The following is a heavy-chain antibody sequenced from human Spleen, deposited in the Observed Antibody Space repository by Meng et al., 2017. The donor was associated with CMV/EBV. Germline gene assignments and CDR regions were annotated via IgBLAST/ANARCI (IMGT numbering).Heavy chain of an antibody. CDR3: ARLYNWNYRLEDY. D-gene: IGHD1-7*01. CDR2: INPRNGDT. J-gene: IGHJ4*02. Sequence: ASVKVSCKASGYTFTGYYMHWVRQAPGQGFEWMGWINPRNGDTNYAHRFQDRVTMTRDTSINTAYMELSRLRSDDTAVYFCARLYNWNYRLEDYWGQGTLVTVSS. CDR1: GYTFTGYY. V-gene: IGHV1-2*02.